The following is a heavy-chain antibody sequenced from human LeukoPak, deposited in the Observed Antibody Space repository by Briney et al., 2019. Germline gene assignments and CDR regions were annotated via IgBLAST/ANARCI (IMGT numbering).Heavy chain of an antibody. CDR2: ISYDGSNK. D-gene: IGHD4-11*01. CDR1: GFTFRTYA. V-gene: IGHV3-30-3*01. Sequence: TGGSLRLSCAASGFTFRTYAMHWVRQAPGRGLEWVAVISYDGSNKYYADSVKGRFTISRDNSNNTLYLQMNSLRAEDTAMYYCAKVGDLWYSNYYFDYWGQGTLVTVSS. CDR3: AKVGDLWYSNYYFDY. J-gene: IGHJ4*02.